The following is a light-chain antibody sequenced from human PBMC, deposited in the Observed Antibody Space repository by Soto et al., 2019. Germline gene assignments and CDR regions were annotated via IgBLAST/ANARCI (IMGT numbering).Light chain of an antibody. Sequence: EIVVTQSPATLSLSPGERATLSCRVSQSVSSYLAWYQQKPGQAPRLLIYDASNRATGIPARFSGSGSGTDFTLTISSLEPEDFAVYYCQQRSNWQGATFGGGTKVEIK. V-gene: IGKV3-11*01. CDR1: QSVSSY. CDR2: DAS. CDR3: QQRSNWQGAT. J-gene: IGKJ4*01.